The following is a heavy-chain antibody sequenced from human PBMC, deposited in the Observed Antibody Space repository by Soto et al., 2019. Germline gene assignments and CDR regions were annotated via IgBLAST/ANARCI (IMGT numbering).Heavy chain of an antibody. V-gene: IGHV5-51*01. CDR1: GYSFTSYW. D-gene: IGHD3-3*01. Sequence: GESLKISCKGSGYSFTSYWIGWVRQMPGKGLEWMGIIYPGDSDTRYSPSFQGQVTISADKSISTAYLQWSSLKASDTAMYYCARGPGSPYYDFWSGYPTDYQYYGMDVWGKGTTVTVSS. CDR2: IYPGDSDT. CDR3: ARGPGSPYYDFWSGYPTDYQYYGMDV. J-gene: IGHJ6*04.